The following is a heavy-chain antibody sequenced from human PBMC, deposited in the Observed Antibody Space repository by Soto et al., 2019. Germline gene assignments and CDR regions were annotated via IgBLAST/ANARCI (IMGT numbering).Heavy chain of an antibody. CDR2: ITPTLGTT. D-gene: IGHD1-1*01. J-gene: IGHJ4*02. CDR1: GATFSGSA. CDR3: ARGCTPGARIEGYDY. V-gene: IGHV1-69*13. Sequence: SVKVSCKASGATFSGSAFSWVRQAPGQGLEWMGGITPTLGTTNYAQHLQGRVTITADEYTATSFMELTSLTSADTAIYYCARGCTPGARIEGYDYMGQGSRITVAS.